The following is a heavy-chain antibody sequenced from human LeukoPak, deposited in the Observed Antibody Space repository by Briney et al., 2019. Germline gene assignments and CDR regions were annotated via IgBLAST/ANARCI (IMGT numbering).Heavy chain of an antibody. J-gene: IGHJ4*02. CDR1: GFIFSSYW. Sequence: GGSLRLSCAASGFIFSSYWMSWVRQAPGKGLEWVANIKQDGSEKYYVDSVKGRFTISRDNAKNSLYLQMNSLRAEDTAVYYCARSIPYWNDWGQGTLVTVSS. V-gene: IGHV3-7*01. CDR2: IKQDGSEK. CDR3: ARSIPYWND. D-gene: IGHD1-1*01.